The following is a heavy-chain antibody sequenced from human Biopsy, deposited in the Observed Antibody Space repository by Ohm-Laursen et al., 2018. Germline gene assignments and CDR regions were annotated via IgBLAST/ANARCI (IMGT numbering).Heavy chain of an antibody. CDR2: IIPMFGTT. Sequence: PVKVSCKPSRVTFSSYAVSWVRQAPGQGLEWMGGIIPMFGTTNYAQKFQGRLSITADKSTTAAYLELSGLRSEDTAVYYCASHVTYNFNGGLDYWGHGTLVTVSS. CDR3: ASHVTYNFNGGLDY. CDR1: RVTFSSYA. J-gene: IGHJ4*01. D-gene: IGHD1-14*01. V-gene: IGHV1-69*06.